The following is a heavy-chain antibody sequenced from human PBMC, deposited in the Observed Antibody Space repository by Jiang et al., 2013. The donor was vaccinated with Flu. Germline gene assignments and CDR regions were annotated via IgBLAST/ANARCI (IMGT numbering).Heavy chain of an antibody. CDR1: GYTFTGYY. J-gene: IGHJ5*02. D-gene: IGHD3-10*01. Sequence: SGAEVKKPGASVKVSCKASGYTFTGYYMHWVRQAPGQGLEWMGWINPNSGGTNYAQKFQGRVTMTRDTSISTAYMELSRLRSDDTAVYYCARGRVRREAYNWFDPWGQGTLVTSP. CDR3: ARGRVRREAYNWFDP. CDR2: INPNSGGT. V-gene: IGHV1-2*02.